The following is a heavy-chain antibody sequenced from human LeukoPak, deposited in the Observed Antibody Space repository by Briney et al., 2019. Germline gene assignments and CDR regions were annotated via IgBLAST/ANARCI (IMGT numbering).Heavy chain of an antibody. D-gene: IGHD6-19*01. CDR3: ARVGSDWGYYFDS. CDR1: GFTFDDYG. CDR2: VIWDSSSF. Sequence: PGRSLRLSCAASGFTFDDYGMHWVRQAPGKGLEWVSGVIWDSSSFAYADSVKGRFTVSRDNTNNFLYLQMNSLTTGDTAFYYCARVGSDWGYYFDSWGQGTLVTVSS. V-gene: IGHV3-9*01. J-gene: IGHJ4*02.